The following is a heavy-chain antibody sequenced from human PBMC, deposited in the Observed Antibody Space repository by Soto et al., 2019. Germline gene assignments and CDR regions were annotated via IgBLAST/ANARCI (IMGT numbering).Heavy chain of an antibody. D-gene: IGHD4-17*01. CDR1: NGSISSRSSY. V-gene: IGHV4-39*01. CDR3: GGQVYGAKGYYFEN. Sequence: QLQLQESGSGLVKPSETLSLTCIVSNGSISSRSSYWGWMRQTPGKGLEWIGSIYYIGNTYYNPSLKSRVTISIDTSKTQFSLKMNSVTAADTAVYFCGGQVYGAKGYYFENWRQGALVTVSS. CDR2: IYYIGNT. J-gene: IGHJ4*02.